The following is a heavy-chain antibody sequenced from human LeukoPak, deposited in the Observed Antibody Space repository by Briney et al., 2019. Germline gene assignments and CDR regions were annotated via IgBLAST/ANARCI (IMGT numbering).Heavy chain of an antibody. CDR1: GFTFSSYW. Sequence: PGRSLRLSCAASGFTFSSYWMSWVRQAPGKGLEWVANIKQDGSEKYYVDSVKGRFTISRDNAKNSLYLQMNSLRAEDTAVYYCARDVQYYDFWSGYPRTHYFDYWGQGTLVTVSS. J-gene: IGHJ4*02. CDR3: ARDVQYYDFWSGYPRTHYFDY. CDR2: IKQDGSEK. D-gene: IGHD3-3*01. V-gene: IGHV3-7*01.